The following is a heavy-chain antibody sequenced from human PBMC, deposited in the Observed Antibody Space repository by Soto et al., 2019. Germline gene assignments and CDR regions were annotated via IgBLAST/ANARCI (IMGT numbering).Heavy chain of an antibody. CDR2: ISGSGGST. V-gene: IGHV3-23*01. Sequence: GSLRLSCAASGFTFSSYAMSWVRQAPGKGLEWVSAISGSGGSTYYADSVKGRFTISRGNSKNTLYLQMNSLRAEDTAVYYCAKVPILRFLEWLLSYWYFDLWGRGTLVTVSS. D-gene: IGHD3-3*01. CDR1: GFTFSSYA. J-gene: IGHJ2*01. CDR3: AKVPILRFLEWLLSYWYFDL.